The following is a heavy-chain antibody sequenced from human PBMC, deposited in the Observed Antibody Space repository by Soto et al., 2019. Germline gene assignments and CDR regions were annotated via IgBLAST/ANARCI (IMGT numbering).Heavy chain of an antibody. V-gene: IGHV1-3*01. CDR1: GYTFTSYA. D-gene: IGHD4-4*01. J-gene: IGHJ6*02. CDR2: INAGNGNT. CDR3: ARAGSTVTYYYYGMDV. Sequence: XSVKLSNNASGYTFTSYAMDWVRQAPGQRLEWMGWINAGNGNTKYSQKFQGRVTITRDTSASTAYMELSSLRSEDTAVYYCARAGSTVTYYYYGMDVWGQGTTVTVSS.